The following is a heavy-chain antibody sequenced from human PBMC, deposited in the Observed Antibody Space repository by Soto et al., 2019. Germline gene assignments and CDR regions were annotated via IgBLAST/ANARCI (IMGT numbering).Heavy chain of an antibody. Sequence: QVELVESGGGVVQPGRSLRLSCAASGFAFNNYGMHWVRQAPGKGLEWVAIISPDGSKTYYADSVRGRFTISRDNSKDTLYVQINNLRAEDTAVYYCTKGPDRTIFEVVNTPIACWGHGTLITV. J-gene: IGHJ4*01. CDR3: TKGPDRTIFEVVNTPIAC. D-gene: IGHD3-3*01. CDR2: ISPDGSKT. V-gene: IGHV3-30*18. CDR1: GFAFNNYG.